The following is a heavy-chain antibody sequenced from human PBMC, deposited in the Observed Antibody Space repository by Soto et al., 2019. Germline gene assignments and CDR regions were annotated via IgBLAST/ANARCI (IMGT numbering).Heavy chain of an antibody. V-gene: IGHV3-11*01. CDR2: ISSSGSII. J-gene: IGHJ4*02. CDR3: ARDLGYYASDGYFDY. CDR1: GFTFSDYY. D-gene: IGHD3-22*01. Sequence: GVSLRLSCAASGFTFSDYYMSWIRQAPGKGLEWVSYISSSGSIIYYADSVKGRFTISRDNAKNSLYLQMNSLRAEDTAVYYCARDLGYYASDGYFDYWGQGTLVTVSS.